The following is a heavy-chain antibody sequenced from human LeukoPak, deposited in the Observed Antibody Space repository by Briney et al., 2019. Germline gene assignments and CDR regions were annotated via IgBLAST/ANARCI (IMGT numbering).Heavy chain of an antibody. D-gene: IGHD5-18*01. V-gene: IGHV1-18*01. CDR1: GYTFTSYG. J-gene: IGHJ4*02. CDR2: TSAYNGNT. Sequence: ASVKVSCKASGYTFTSYGISWVRQAPGQGLEWMGWTSAYNGNTNYAQKLQGRVTMTTDTSTSTAYMELRSLRSDDTAVYYCARDSSAIQLWLDFDYWGQGTLVTVSS. CDR3: ARDSSAIQLWLDFDY.